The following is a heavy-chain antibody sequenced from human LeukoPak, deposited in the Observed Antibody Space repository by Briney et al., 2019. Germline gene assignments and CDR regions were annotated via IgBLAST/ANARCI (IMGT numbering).Heavy chain of an antibody. D-gene: IGHD5-24*01. Sequence: GGSLRLSCAASGFTFSSYWMSWVRQAPGKGLEWVANIKQDGSEKYYVDSVKGRFTISRDNAKNSLYLQMNSLRAEDTAVYYCARKRDGYNGDFDYWGQGTLVTVSS. CDR3: ARKRDGYNGDFDY. CDR2: IKQDGSEK. V-gene: IGHV3-7*03. J-gene: IGHJ4*02. CDR1: GFTFSSYW.